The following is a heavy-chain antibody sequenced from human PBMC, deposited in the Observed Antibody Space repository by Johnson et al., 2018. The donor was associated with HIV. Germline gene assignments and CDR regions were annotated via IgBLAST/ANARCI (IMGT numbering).Heavy chain of an antibody. CDR3: AKDLRVFDWFNAYDAFDI. Sequence: QMQLVESGGGVVQPGRSLRLSCAASGFIFSSYGMHWVRQAPGKGLEWVAVIWYDGSNKYYADSVKGRFTISRVNSKNTLYLQMNSLRADDTAVYYCAKDLRVFDWFNAYDAFDIWGQGTMVTVSS. V-gene: IGHV3-33*06. CDR1: GFIFSSYG. CDR2: IWYDGSNK. J-gene: IGHJ3*02. D-gene: IGHD3-9*01.